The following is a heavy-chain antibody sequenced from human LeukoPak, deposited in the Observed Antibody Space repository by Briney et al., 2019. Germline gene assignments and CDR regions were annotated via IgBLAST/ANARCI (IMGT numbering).Heavy chain of an antibody. V-gene: IGHV3-48*01. CDR3: AGWVSALHRYFYYYGLDV. D-gene: IGHD3-16*01. CDR2: ISSTGTTI. J-gene: IGHJ6*02. Sequence: GGSLRLSRTASGVTFSRHSMNWVRQAPGKGLEWVSHISSTGTTIYYADSVKGRFTTSRDNAKSSLYLQMNSLRAEDTAKYYCAGWVSALHRYFYYYGLDVWGQGTTVAVSS. CDR1: GVTFSRHS.